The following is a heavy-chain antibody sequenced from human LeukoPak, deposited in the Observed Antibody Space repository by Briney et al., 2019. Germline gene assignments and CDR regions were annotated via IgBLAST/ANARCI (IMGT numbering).Heavy chain of an antibody. V-gene: IGHV1-2*02. J-gene: IGHJ4*02. CDR3: ARVGVDSSGWYDIFFDY. CDR2: INPNSGGT. D-gene: IGHD6-19*01. Sequence: ASVTVSCKASGYTFTGYYMHWVRQAPGQGLEWMGWINPNSGGTNYAQKFQGRVTMTRDTSISTAYMELSRLRSDDTAVYYCARVGVDSSGWYDIFFDYWGQGTLVTVSS. CDR1: GYTFTGYY.